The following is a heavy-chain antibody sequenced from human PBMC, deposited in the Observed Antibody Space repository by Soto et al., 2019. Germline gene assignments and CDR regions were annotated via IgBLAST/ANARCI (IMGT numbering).Heavy chain of an antibody. Sequence: PSETLSLTCTVSGGSISSSSYYWGWIRQPPGKGLEWIGSVYYSGTSYYNPSLKSRVTISVDTSKNQFSLKLSSVTAADTAVYYCARQKALTHTLFDYWGQGTLGTVSS. V-gene: IGHV4-39*01. CDR1: GGSISSSSYY. CDR3: ARQKALTHTLFDY. J-gene: IGHJ4*02. CDR2: VYYSGTS. D-gene: IGHD2-2*02.